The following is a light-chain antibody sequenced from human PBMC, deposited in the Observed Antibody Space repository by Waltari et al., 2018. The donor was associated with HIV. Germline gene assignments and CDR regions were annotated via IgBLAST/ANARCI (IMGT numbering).Light chain of an antibody. Sequence: EIVLTQSPRTLSLSPGDGGTIFCRASQAIDSSHLAWYQHKVGQSPRLLIYGGSVRATDVPDRFSGGVSGTEFTLTIARVEPEDFAVYYCQQFDMLPETYGQGTKVE. CDR3: QQFDMLPET. CDR1: QAIDSSH. J-gene: IGKJ1*01. CDR2: GGS. V-gene: IGKV3-20*01.